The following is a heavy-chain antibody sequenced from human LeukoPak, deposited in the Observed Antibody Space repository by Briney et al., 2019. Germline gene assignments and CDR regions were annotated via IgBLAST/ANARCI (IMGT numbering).Heavy chain of an antibody. CDR3: ATGSGLWSPDY. D-gene: IGHD5-18*01. V-gene: IGHV3-74*01. CDR2: INTDGSST. J-gene: IGHJ4*02. Sequence: GGSLRLSCAASGFTFSSYWMHWVRQAPGKGLVWVSRINTDGSSTSYADSVKGRFTISRANAKNRLYVQMNSLRAEDTAVYYCATGSGLWSPDYWGQGTLVTVSS. CDR1: GFTFSSYW.